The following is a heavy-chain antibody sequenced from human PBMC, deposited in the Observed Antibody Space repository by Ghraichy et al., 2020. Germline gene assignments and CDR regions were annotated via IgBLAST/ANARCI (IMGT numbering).Heavy chain of an antibody. CDR1: GGSIKNYY. Sequence: SETLSLTCTVSGGSIKNYYWSWIRQPPGQGLEWIGFIYHSGSANYNPSLKSRAIMSVDTSKNQFFLKLNSVTAADTAMYYCAREGGSYYSHNWFDPWGQGTLVTVSS. CDR2: IYHSGSA. V-gene: IGHV4-59*01. J-gene: IGHJ5*02. CDR3: AREGGSYYSHNWFDP. D-gene: IGHD1-26*01.